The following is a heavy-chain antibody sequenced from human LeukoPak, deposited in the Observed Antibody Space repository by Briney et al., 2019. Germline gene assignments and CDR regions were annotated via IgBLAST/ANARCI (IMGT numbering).Heavy chain of an antibody. CDR2: VFHTGST. V-gene: IGHV4-59*08. Sequence: SETLSLTCTVSGDSMNTFYWSWIRQPPGKGLEWIGYVFHTGSTKYNPSLKSRVTLSIATSKNQLSLNLGSVTAADTAVYYCARQPYMLGAYYFDYWGQGTLVTVSS. CDR3: ARQPYMLGAYYFDY. CDR1: GDSMNTFY. D-gene: IGHD1-26*01. J-gene: IGHJ4*02.